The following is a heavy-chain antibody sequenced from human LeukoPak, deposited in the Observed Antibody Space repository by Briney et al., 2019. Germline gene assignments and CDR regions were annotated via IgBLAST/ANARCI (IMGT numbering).Heavy chain of an antibody. Sequence: GGSLRLSCAASGFTFGSYAMSWVRQAPGKGLEWVSAISGSSGRTYYADSVKGRFTISRDNSKNALYLTMNSLGAEDTAVYYCANRYCSSTSCQPFDYRGQGTLVTVSS. CDR2: ISGSSGRT. CDR1: GFTFGSYA. V-gene: IGHV3-23*01. J-gene: IGHJ4*02. CDR3: ANRYCSSTSCQPFDY. D-gene: IGHD2-2*01.